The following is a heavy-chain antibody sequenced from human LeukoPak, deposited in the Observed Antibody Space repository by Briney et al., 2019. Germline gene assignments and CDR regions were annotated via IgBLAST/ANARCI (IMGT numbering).Heavy chain of an antibody. CDR1: GFTFSRNA. J-gene: IGHJ4*02. D-gene: IGHD3-22*01. CDR2: ISGNGLGT. V-gene: IGHV3-23*01. CDR3: AKDANYLRSSGYLIPIDF. Sequence: GGSLRLSCAASGFTFSRNAMNWVRQAPGKGLEWVAAISGNGLGTYYADSVKGRFNISRDNSRNTLYLQMNSLRIEDTAFYYCAKDANYLRSSGYLIPIDFWGQGTLVPGSS.